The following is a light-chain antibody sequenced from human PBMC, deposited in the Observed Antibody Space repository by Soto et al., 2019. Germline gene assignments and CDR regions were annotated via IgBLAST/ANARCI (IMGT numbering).Light chain of an antibody. V-gene: IGKV1-9*01. CDR2: GAS. J-gene: IGKJ1*01. CDR3: QQLSSYPWT. CDR1: QGISSY. Sequence: DIQLTQSPSFLSASVGDRVTITCRASQGISSYLAWYQQEPGKAPNLLIYGASTLQSGVPSRFSGSGSGTEFTLTISSLQPEDFATYYCQQLSSYPWTFGQGTKVDIK.